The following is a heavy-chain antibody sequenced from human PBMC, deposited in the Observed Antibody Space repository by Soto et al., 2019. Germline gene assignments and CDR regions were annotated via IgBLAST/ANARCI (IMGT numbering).Heavy chain of an antibody. CDR3: AKVSRKGSAIDFDY. Sequence: QVQLVQSGAELKQPGASVKVSCKASGYTFSNYDMNWVRQATGQGPEWIGWVNPNNGDTGYAQKFQGRVTLTTDISTTTAYMELTSLRSEDPAIYYCAKVSRKGSAIDFDYWGQGTLITVSS. D-gene: IGHD3-10*01. J-gene: IGHJ4*02. CDR1: GYTFSNYD. V-gene: IGHV1-8*01. CDR2: VNPNNGDT.